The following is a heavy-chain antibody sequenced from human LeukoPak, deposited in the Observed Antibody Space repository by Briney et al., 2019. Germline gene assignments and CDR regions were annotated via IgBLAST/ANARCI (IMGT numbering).Heavy chain of an antibody. CDR2: INTGNGNT. V-gene: IGHV1-3*04. Sequence: GASVEVSCKASGYTFTTYAIHWVRQAPGQRLEWMGWINTGNGNTKYSQRFQGRVTITRDASASTADMDLSSLRSEDTAVYYCARAPGSGSYSAFDYWGQGTLVTVSS. D-gene: IGHD1-26*01. J-gene: IGHJ4*02. CDR3: ARAPGSGSYSAFDY. CDR1: GYTFTTYA.